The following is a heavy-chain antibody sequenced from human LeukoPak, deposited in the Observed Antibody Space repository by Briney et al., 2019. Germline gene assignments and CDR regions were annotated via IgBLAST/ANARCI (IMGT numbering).Heavy chain of an antibody. CDR3: ARVSYDSSGYPQDY. V-gene: IGHV1-24*01. Sequence: ASVKVSCKVSGYTLTELSMHWVRQAPGKGLEWMGGFDPEDGETIYAQKFQGRVTMTEDTSTDTAYTELSSLRSEDTAVYYCARVSYDSSGYPQDYWGQGTLVTVSS. CDR2: FDPEDGET. CDR1: GYTLTELS. D-gene: IGHD3-22*01. J-gene: IGHJ4*02.